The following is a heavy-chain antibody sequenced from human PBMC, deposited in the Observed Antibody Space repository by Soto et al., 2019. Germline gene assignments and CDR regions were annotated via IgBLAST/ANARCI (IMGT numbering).Heavy chain of an antibody. V-gene: IGHV1-69*13. CDR2: IIPIFGTT. D-gene: IGHD3-22*01. Sequence: SVKVSCKASGGTFSSYGTSWVRQAPGQGLEWMGGIIPIFGTTNYAQKFQGRVTITADESTSTAYMELSSLRSEDTAVYYCARDRFAYDSTGSYFDYWG. CDR3: ARDRFAYDSTGSYFDY. J-gene: IGHJ4*01. CDR1: GGTFSSYG.